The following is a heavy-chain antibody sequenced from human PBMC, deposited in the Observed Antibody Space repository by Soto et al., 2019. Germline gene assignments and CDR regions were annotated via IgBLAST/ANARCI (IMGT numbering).Heavy chain of an antibody. CDR2: ISGSGGFT. J-gene: IGHJ6*02. D-gene: IGHD4-17*01. V-gene: IGHV3-23*01. Sequence: GGSLRLSCAASGFTFSSYAISWVRQAPGKGLEWVSAISGSGGFTYYADSVKGRFNISRDNAKNTVYLQMNSLRAEDTAVYYCTSLDLDYGDYYYYGMDVWGQGTTVTVSS. CDR3: TSLDLDYGDYYYYGMDV. CDR1: GFTFSSYA.